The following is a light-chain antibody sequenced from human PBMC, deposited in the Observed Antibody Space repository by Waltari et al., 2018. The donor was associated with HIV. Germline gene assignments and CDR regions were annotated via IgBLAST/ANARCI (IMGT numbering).Light chain of an antibody. CDR3: YSAADNIGV. V-gene: IGLV3-27*01. CDR1: VVAKKY. CDR2: KDS. Sequence: SYELTQPSSVSVSPGQTARITCTGDVVAKKYARWFQQQPGQAPVLVIYKDSERTAEIPERFSGSSSGTTVTLTISGAQVEDEADYYCYSAADNIGVFGGGTKLTVL. J-gene: IGLJ3*02.